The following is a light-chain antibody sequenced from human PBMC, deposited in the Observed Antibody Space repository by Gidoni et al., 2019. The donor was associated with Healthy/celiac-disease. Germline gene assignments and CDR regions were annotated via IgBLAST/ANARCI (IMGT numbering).Light chain of an antibody. CDR3: QQYDNLPRT. CDR1: QDISNY. V-gene: IGKV1-33*01. CDR2: AAS. J-gene: IGKJ4*01. Sequence: DIQMTQSPSSLSASVGDRVTITFQASQDISNYLNWYQQKPGIAPKLLIYAASNLETGVPSRFSGSGSGTDFTFTISSLQPEDIATYYCQQYDNLPRTFGGGTKVEIK.